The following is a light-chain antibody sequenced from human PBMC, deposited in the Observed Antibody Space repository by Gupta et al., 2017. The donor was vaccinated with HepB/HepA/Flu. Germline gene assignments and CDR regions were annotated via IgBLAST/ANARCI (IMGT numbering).Light chain of an antibody. J-gene: IGLJ3*02. CDR2: RNN. Sequence: GTAPKLLIYRNNERHSGVPDRFSGSKSVTSDSLVISGPRSDDEGDDYCATWDDSLNGRVFGGGTKLTVL. CDR3: ATWDDSLNGRV. V-gene: IGLV1-47*01.